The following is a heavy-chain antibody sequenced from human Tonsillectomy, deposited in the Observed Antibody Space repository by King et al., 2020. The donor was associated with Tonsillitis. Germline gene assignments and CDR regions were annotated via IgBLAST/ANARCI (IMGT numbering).Heavy chain of an antibody. Sequence: VTLKESGPALVKPTQTLTLTCTFSGFSLSTSGMCVSWIRQPPGKALEWLARIDWDDDKYYSTSLKTRLTIPKDTSKNQVVLTMTNMDPVDTATYYCARSTYYYDRSGYFLFDYWGQGTLVTVSS. V-gene: IGHV2-70*11. J-gene: IGHJ4*02. CDR3: ARSTYYYDRSGYFLFDY. D-gene: IGHD3-22*01. CDR2: IDWDDDK. CDR1: GFSLSTSGMC.